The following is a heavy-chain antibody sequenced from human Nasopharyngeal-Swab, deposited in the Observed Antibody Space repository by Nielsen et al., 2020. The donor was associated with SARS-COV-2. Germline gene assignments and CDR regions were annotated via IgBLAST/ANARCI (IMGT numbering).Heavy chain of an antibody. CDR2: ISAYNGNT. V-gene: IGHV1-18*01. Sequence: SVKVPCKASGYTFTSYGISWVRQAPGQGLERMGWISAYNGNTNYAQKLQGRVTMTTDTSTSTAYMELRSLRSDETAVYYCARDGGYCSGGSCYLPSYYYYGMDVWGQGTTVTVSS. CDR3: ARDGGYCSGGSCYLPSYYYYGMDV. J-gene: IGHJ6*02. CDR1: GYTFTSYG. D-gene: IGHD2-15*01.